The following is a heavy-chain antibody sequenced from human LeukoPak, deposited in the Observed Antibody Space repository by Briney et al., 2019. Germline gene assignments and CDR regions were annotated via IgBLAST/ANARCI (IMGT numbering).Heavy chain of an antibody. CDR1: GGSFSGYY. Sequence: SETLSLTCAVYGGSFSGYYWSWIRQPPGKGLEWIGEINHSGSTNYNPSLKSRVTISVDTSKNQFSLKLSSVTAADTAVYYCARQDLGITGTLGYFQHWGQGTLVTVSS. CDR2: INHSGST. J-gene: IGHJ1*01. CDR3: ARQDLGITGTLGYFQH. V-gene: IGHV4-34*01. D-gene: IGHD1-7*01.